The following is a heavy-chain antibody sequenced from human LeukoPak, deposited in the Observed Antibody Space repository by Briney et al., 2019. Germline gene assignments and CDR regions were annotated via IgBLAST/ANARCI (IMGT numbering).Heavy chain of an antibody. CDR3: ARGRAVAGTAIDY. Sequence: GRSLRLSCAASGFTFSSYAMHWVRQAPGKGLEWVAVISYDGGNKYYADSVKGRFTISRDNSKNTLYLQMNSLRAEDTAVYYCARGRAVAGTAIDYWGQGTLVTVSS. J-gene: IGHJ4*02. D-gene: IGHD6-19*01. CDR1: GFTFSSYA. V-gene: IGHV3-30*01. CDR2: ISYDGGNK.